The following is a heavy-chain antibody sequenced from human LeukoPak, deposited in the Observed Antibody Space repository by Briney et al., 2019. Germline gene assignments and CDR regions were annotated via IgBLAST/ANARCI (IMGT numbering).Heavy chain of an antibody. Sequence: PGGSLRLSCAASGFTFSDYYMSWIRQAPGKGLEWVSYISSSGSTIYHADSVKGRFTISRDNAKNSLYLQMNSLRAEDTAVYYCARSLYSSSAFDYWGQGTLVTVSS. CDR3: ARSLYSSSAFDY. V-gene: IGHV3-11*01. J-gene: IGHJ4*02. D-gene: IGHD6-6*01. CDR2: ISSSGSTI. CDR1: GFTFSDYY.